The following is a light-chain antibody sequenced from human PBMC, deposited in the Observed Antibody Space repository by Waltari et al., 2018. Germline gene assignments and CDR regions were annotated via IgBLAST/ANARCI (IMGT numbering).Light chain of an antibody. J-gene: IGLJ3*02. CDR1: NSDVGSYDR. V-gene: IGLV2-23*02. CDR3: CSYAGSSTFDWV. CDR2: EVS. Sequence: QSALTQPASVSGSPGQSITISCTGTNSDVGSYDRVSWYQQHPGKAPKVMISEVSKRASWVSNRFSGSKSGNTASLTISGLQAEDEADYYCCSYAGSSTFDWVFGGGTKLTVL.